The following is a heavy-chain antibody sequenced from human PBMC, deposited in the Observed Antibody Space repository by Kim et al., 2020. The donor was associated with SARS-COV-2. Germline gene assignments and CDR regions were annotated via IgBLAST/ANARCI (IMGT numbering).Heavy chain of an antibody. V-gene: IGHV4-61*02. CDR3: ARKAKYCGGDCYRDAFDI. CDR1: GGSISSGSYY. CDR2: IYTSGST. D-gene: IGHD2-21*02. J-gene: IGHJ3*02. Sequence: SETLSLTCTVSGGSISSGSYYWSWIRQPAGKGLEWIGRIYTSGSTNYNPSLKSRVTISVDTSKNQFSLKLSSVTAADTAVYYCARKAKYCGGDCYRDAFDIWGQGTMVTVSS.